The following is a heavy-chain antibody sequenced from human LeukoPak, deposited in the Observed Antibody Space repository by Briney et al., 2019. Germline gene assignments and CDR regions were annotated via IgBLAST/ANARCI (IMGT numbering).Heavy chain of an antibody. J-gene: IGHJ6*03. CDR3: ARERQGCWRYYYYYYMDV. Sequence: SQTLSLTCAISGDSVSSNSAAWNWIRQSPSRGLEWLGRTYYRSKWYNDYAVSVKSRITINPDTSKNQFSLQLNSVTPEDTAVHYCARERQGCWRYYYYYYMDVWGKGTTVTISS. CDR2: TYYRSKWYN. V-gene: IGHV6-1*01. CDR1: GDSVSSNSAA. D-gene: IGHD6-19*01.